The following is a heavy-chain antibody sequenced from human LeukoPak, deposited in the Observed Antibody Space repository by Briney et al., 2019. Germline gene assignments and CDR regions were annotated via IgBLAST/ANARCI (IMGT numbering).Heavy chain of an antibody. D-gene: IGHD3-16*02. CDR2: ISYDGSNK. J-gene: IGHJ4*02. Sequence: SGGSLRLSCAASGFTFSSYAMHWVRQAPGKGLEWVAVISYDGSNKYYADSVKGRFTISRDNSKNTLYLQMNSLRAEDTAVYYCARDTDYDYVWGSYRYAGRFDYWGQGTLVTVSS. V-gene: IGHV3-30*04. CDR1: GFTFSSYA. CDR3: ARDTDYDYVWGSYRYAGRFDY.